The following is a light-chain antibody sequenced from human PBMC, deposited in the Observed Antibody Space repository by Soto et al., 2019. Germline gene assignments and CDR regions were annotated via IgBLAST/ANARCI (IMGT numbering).Light chain of an antibody. CDR1: QGISSY. CDR3: QQYYSYPRT. CDR2: DAS. Sequence: AIRMTQSPSSFSASTGDRVTITCRASQGISSYLAWYQQKPGKAPKLLIYDASTLQSGVPSRFSGSGSGTDFTLPISCLQSEDFATYYCQQYYSYPRTFGQGTKVEIK. J-gene: IGKJ1*01. V-gene: IGKV1-8*01.